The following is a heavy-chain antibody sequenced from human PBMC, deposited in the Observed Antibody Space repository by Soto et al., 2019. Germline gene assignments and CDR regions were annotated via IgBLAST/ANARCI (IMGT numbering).Heavy chain of an antibody. CDR1: GFTFSSYW. J-gene: IGHJ6*03. D-gene: IGHD3-3*01. CDR2: IKQDGSEK. Sequence: GGSLRLSCAASGFTFSSYWMSWVRQAPGKGLEWVANIKQDGSEKYYVDSVKGRFTISRDNAKNSLYLQMNSLRAEDTAVYYCARDSADSTIFGVVIRYYMDVWGKGTTVTVSS. V-gene: IGHV3-7*01. CDR3: ARDSADSTIFGVVIRYYMDV.